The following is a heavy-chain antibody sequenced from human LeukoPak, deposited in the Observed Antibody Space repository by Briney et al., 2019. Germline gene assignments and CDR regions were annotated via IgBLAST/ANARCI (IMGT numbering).Heavy chain of an antibody. V-gene: IGHV1-2*02. CDR3: ARDLGDSIAAADMIYWFDP. CDR2: INPNSGGT. Sequence: ASVKVSCKASGYTFTGYYMHWVRQAPGQGLEWMGWINPNSGGTNYAQKFQGRVTMTRDTSISTAYMELSRLRSDDTAVYYCARDLGDSIAAADMIYWFDPWGQGTLVTVSS. J-gene: IGHJ5*02. D-gene: IGHD6-13*01. CDR1: GYTFTGYY.